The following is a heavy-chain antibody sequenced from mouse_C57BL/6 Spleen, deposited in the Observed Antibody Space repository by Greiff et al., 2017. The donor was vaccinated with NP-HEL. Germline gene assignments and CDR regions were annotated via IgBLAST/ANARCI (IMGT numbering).Heavy chain of an antibody. D-gene: IGHD1-1*01. CDR2: IDPSDSET. J-gene: IGHJ1*03. V-gene: IGHV1-52*01. Sequence: QVQLQQPGAELVRPGSSVKLSCKASGYTFTSYWMHWVKQRPIQGLEWIGNIDPSDSETHYNQKFKDKATLTVDKSSSTAYMQLSSLTSEDSAVYYCARGSSYWYFDVWGIGTTVTVSS. CDR3: ARGSSYWYFDV. CDR1: GYTFTSYW.